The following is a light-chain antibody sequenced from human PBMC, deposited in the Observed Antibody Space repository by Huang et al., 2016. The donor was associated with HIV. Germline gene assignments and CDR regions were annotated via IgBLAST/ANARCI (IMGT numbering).Light chain of an antibody. V-gene: IGKV3-11*01. CDR1: QRVRNY. CDR2: DAS. J-gene: IGKJ2*01. CDR3: QQRSNWPWT. Sequence: ETVLTQSPATLSLSPGERATLSCRATQRVRNYLAWYQQKPGQAPRLLIYDASNRATGIPARFSGSGAGTDFTLTISSLQPDDIAVYYCQQRSNWPWTFGQGTKLEIK.